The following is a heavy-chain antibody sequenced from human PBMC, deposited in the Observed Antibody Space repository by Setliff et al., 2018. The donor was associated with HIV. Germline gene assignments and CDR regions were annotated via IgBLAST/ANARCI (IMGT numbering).Heavy chain of an antibody. CDR3: AREHDTLTGYSFDY. J-gene: IGHJ4*02. CDR1: GYTFTGYY. D-gene: IGHD3-9*01. V-gene: IGHV1-2*02. CDR2: IDPNSGDT. Sequence: VSCKASGYTFTGYYLHWVRQAPGQGLEWMGWIDPNSGDTNYEQKFQGRVSMTRDTSISTVYMELSSLRSDDTAVYYCAREHDTLTGYSFDYWGQGTLVTVSS.